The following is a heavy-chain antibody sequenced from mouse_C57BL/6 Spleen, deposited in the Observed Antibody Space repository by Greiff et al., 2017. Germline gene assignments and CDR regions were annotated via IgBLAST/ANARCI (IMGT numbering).Heavy chain of an antibody. D-gene: IGHD1-1*02. CDR1: GYTFTSYW. Sequence: VQLQQSGAELAKPGASVKLSCKASGYTFTSYWMHWVKQRPGQGLEWIGYINPSSGYTKYNQKFKDKATLTADKSSGTAYMQLSSLTYEDSAVYYCARSGVAGYWYFDVWGTGTTVTVSS. CDR2: INPSSGYT. CDR3: ARSGVAGYWYFDV. J-gene: IGHJ1*03. V-gene: IGHV1-7*01.